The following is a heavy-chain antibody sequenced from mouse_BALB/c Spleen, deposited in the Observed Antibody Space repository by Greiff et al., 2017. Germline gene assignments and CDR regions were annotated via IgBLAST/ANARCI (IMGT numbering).Heavy chain of an antibody. CDR3: ARGDYYGSRD. D-gene: IGHD1-1*01. Sequence: DVKLVESGGGLVQPGGSRKLSCAASGFTFSSFGMHWVRQAPEKGLEWVAYISSGSSTIYYADTVKGRFTISRDNPKNTLFLQMTSLRSEDTAMYYCARGDYYGSRDWGQGTLVTVSA. CDR2: ISSGSSTI. CDR1: GFTFSSFG. J-gene: IGHJ3*01. V-gene: IGHV5-17*02.